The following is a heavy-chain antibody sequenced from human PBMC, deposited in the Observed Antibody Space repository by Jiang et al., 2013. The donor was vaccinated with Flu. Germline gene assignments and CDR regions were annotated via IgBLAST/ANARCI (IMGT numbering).Heavy chain of an antibody. CDR3: AKWGRAVAGAYYFD. Sequence: VQLLESGGGLVQPGGSLRLSCAASGFTFSNSVMAWVRQAPGKGLEWISTIGTSASNIFYADSVRGRLTISRDNSKSTLYLQMNSLRAEDTAVYYCAKWGRAVAGAYYFD. J-gene: IGHJ4*01. CDR2: IGTSASNI. D-gene: IGHD6-19*01. CDR1: GFTFSNSV. V-gene: IGHV3-23*01.